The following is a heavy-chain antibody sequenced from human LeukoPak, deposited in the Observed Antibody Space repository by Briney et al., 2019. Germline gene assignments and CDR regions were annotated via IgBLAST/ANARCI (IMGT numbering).Heavy chain of an antibody. CDR3: AHVNYDYVWGSYSLFDY. J-gene: IGHJ4*02. V-gene: IGHV2-5*02. CDR1: GFSLSTSGVG. Sequence: ESGPTLVKPTQTLTLTCTFSGFSLSTSGVGVGWIRQPPGKALEWLALIYWDDDKRYSPSLKSRLTITKDTSKNQVVLTMTNMDPVDTATYYYAHVNYDYVWGSYSLFDYWGQGTLVTVSS. D-gene: IGHD3-16*01. CDR2: IYWDDDK.